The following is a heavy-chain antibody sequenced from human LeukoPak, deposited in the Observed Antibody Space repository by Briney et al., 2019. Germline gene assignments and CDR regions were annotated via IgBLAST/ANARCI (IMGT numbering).Heavy chain of an antibody. J-gene: IGHJ3*02. CDR2: IWYDGSNK. CDR1: GFTFSSYG. Sequence: PGGSLRLSCAASGFTFSSYGMHWVRQAPGKGLEWVAVIWYDGSNKYYADSVKGRFTISRDNSKNTLYLQMNSLRAEDTAVYYCAKDWSMTDAFDIWGQGTMVTVSS. CDR3: AKDWSMTDAFDI. V-gene: IGHV3-33*06. D-gene: IGHD2/OR15-2a*01.